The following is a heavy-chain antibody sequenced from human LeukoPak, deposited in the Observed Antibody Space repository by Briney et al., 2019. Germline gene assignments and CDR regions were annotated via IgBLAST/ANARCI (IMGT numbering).Heavy chain of an antibody. CDR3: AKVWVLAGYSSPFDI. J-gene: IGHJ3*02. Sequence: GGSLRLSCAASGFTFSSYGMHWVRQAPGKGLEWVAVISYDGSNKYYADFVKGRFTISRDNSKNTLYLQMNSLRAEDTAVYYCAKVWVLAGYSSPFDIWGQGTMVTVSS. D-gene: IGHD6-13*01. CDR1: GFTFSSYG. CDR2: ISYDGSNK. V-gene: IGHV3-30*18.